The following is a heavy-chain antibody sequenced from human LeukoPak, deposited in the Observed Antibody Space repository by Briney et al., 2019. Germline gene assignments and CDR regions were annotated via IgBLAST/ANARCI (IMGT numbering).Heavy chain of an antibody. V-gene: IGHV4-38-2*01. J-gene: IGHJ4*02. CDR1: GYSISSGYY. CDR3: AREVLGNYYDSSFDY. D-gene: IGHD3-22*01. Sequence: SETLSLTCAASGYSISSGYYWGWIRQPPGKGLERIGSIYHSGSTYYNPSLKSRVTISVDTSKNQFSLKLSSVTAADTAVYYCAREVLGNYYDSSFDYWGQGTLVTVST. CDR2: IYHSGST.